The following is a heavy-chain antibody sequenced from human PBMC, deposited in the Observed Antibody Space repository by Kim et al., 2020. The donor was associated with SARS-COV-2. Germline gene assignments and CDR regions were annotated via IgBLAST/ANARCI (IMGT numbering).Heavy chain of an antibody. CDR2: INTNTGNP. CDR1: GYTFTSYA. CDR3: ARESVPAAMGYYYYMDV. D-gene: IGHD2-2*01. V-gene: IGHV7-4-1*02. Sequence: ALVKVSCKASGYTFTSYAMNWVRQAPGQGLEWMGWINTNTGNPTYAQGFTGRFVFSLDTSVSTAYLQISSLKAEDTAVYYCARESVPAAMGYYYYMDVWGKGTTVTVSS. J-gene: IGHJ6*03.